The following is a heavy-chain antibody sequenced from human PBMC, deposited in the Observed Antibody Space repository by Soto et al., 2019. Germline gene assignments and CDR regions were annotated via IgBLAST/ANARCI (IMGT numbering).Heavy chain of an antibody. CDR2: ITSSGSII. J-gene: IGHJ5*02. Sequence: GGSLRLSCAASGFTFSSYEMNWVRQAPGKGLEWVSYITSSGSIIYYADSVKGRFTISRDNAKNSLYPQMNSLRAEDTAVYYCARVFNERGEDWFDPWGQGTLVTVSS. D-gene: IGHD3-16*01. CDR3: ARVFNERGEDWFDP. CDR1: GFTFSSYE. V-gene: IGHV3-48*03.